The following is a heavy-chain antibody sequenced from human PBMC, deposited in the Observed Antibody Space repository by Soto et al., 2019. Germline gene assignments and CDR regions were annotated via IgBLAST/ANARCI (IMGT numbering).Heavy chain of an antibody. CDR1: GGSISSSSYY. D-gene: IGHD2-15*01. CDR3: ARHTPAISISDH. V-gene: IGHV4-39*01. J-gene: IGHJ4*02. CDR2: IYYSGST. Sequence: QLQLQESGPGLVKPSETLSLTCTVSGGSISSSSYYWGWIRQPPGKGLEWIGSIYYSGSTYYNPSLRSRVPISVNTSKNQFSLKLSSVTAADTAVYYCARHTPAISISDHWGQGTLVTVSS.